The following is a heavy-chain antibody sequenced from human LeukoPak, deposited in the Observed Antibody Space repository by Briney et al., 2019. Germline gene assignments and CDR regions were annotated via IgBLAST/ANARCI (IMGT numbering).Heavy chain of an antibody. D-gene: IGHD2-2*02. Sequence: PSETLSLTCTVSGGSISSYYWSWIRQPAGKGLEWIGRIYTSGSTNYNPSLKSRVTMSVDTSKNQFSLKLSSVTAADTAVYYCARGIYCSSTSCHTGGDYWGQGTLVTVSS. CDR3: ARGIYCSSTSCHTGGDY. CDR1: GGSISSYY. J-gene: IGHJ4*02. CDR2: IYTSGST. V-gene: IGHV4-4*07.